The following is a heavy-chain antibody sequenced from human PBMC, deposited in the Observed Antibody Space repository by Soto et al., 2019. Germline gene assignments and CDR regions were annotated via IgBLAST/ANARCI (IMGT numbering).Heavy chain of an antibody. CDR3: ARDQTGITTTGGGRIDH. CDR1: GFTFSTHA. V-gene: IGHV3-30-3*01. Sequence: GGSLRLSCAASGFTFSTHAMHLVRQAPGKGLECVAIVSFDGSNKYYADSVKGRFTISRDNSKNTLYLQMSGLTPEDTAVYYCARDQTGITTTGGGRIDHWGQGTLVTVSS. J-gene: IGHJ4*02. D-gene: IGHD1-20*01. CDR2: VSFDGSNK.